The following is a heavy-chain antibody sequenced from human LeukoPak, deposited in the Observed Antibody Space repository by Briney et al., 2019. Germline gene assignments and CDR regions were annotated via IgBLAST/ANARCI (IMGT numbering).Heavy chain of an antibody. V-gene: IGHV4-4*07. CDR2: IYTSGST. CDR1: GGSISSYY. Sequence: SETLSLTCTVSGGSISSYYWSWIRQPAGKGLEWIGRIYTSGSTNYNPSLKSRVTMSVDTSKNQFSLKLSSVAAADTAVYYCASGVWHSSSWYGTNYWGQGTLVTVSS. J-gene: IGHJ4*02. D-gene: IGHD6-13*01. CDR3: ASGVWHSSSWYGTNY.